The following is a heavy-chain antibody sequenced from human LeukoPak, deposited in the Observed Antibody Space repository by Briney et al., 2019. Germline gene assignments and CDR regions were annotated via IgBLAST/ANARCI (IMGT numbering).Heavy chain of an antibody. J-gene: IGHJ4*02. CDR3: AKRDWPYYFDY. V-gene: IGHV3-23*01. CDR2: ISANGDDT. D-gene: IGHD3/OR15-3a*01. Sequence: GGSLRLSCAASGFWFSNYGMNWVRQAPGKGLEWVSVISANGDDTYYADSVKGRFSISRDNSKNILYLQMNSLRAEDTAVYYCAKRDWPYYFDYWGQGTLVTVSP. CDR1: GFWFSNYG.